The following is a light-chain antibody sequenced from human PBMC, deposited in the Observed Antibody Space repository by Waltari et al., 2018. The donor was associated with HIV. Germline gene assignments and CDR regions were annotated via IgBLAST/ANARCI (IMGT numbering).Light chain of an antibody. CDR3: SSYADRNGFYVV. V-gene: IGLV2-8*01. CDR2: EVT. CDR1: TRDIGGYNY. J-gene: IGLJ2*01. Sequence: QSALPQPPSASGSPGQSVTISCTGTTRDIGGYNYVPWYQQHPGKAPKLVISEVTKRPSGVPDRFSGSKSGTTASLTVSGLQAEDEADYYCSSYADRNGFYVVFGGGTRLTVL.